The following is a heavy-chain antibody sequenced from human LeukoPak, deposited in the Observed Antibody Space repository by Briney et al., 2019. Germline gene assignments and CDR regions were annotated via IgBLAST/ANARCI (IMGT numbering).Heavy chain of an antibody. CDR1: GFTFSRYG. J-gene: IGHJ4*02. Sequence: PGGSLRLSCVASGFTFSRYGLHWVRQAPGKGLEWVAGISYDGTIKYYADSVKGRFTISRDNSKSTLYLQMNSLRAEDTAVYYCARDDCSSTSCYKNFDYWGQGTLVTVSS. CDR3: ARDDCSSTSCYKNFDY. CDR2: ISYDGTIK. V-gene: IGHV3-30-3*01. D-gene: IGHD2-2*02.